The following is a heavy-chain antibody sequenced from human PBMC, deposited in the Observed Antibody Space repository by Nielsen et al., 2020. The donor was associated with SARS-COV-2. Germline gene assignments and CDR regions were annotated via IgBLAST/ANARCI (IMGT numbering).Heavy chain of an antibody. J-gene: IGHJ6*02. CDR3: ARDWSSGSGSSYYYYGMDV. CDR1: GFTFSSFA. Sequence: GESLKISCAASGFTFSSFALHWVRQAPGKGLEWVAVISYDGSNKYYADSVKGRFTISRDNSKNTLYLQMNSLRAEDTAVYYCARDWSSGSGSSYYYYGMDVWGQGTTVIVSS. D-gene: IGHD3-10*01. CDR2: ISYDGSNK. V-gene: IGHV3-30-3*01.